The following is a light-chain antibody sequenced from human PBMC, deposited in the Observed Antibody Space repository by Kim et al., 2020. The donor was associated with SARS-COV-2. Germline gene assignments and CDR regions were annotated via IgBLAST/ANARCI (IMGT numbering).Light chain of an antibody. CDR1: SLRSYY. CDR2: GKN. CDR3: NSRDSSGNHLEV. Sequence: SSELTQDPAVSVALGQTVRITCQGDSLRSYYASWYQQKPGQATVLVIYGKNNRPSGIPDRFSGSSSGNTASLTITGAQAEAEADYYCNSRDSSGNHLEVFGGGTQLTVL. J-gene: IGLJ2*01. V-gene: IGLV3-19*01.